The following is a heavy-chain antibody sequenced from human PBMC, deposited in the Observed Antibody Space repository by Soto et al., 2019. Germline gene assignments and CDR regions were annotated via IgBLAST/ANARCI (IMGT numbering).Heavy chain of an antibody. CDR3: TTDSLSTGVLVRFDF. Sequence: EVRLVESGGSLVEPGGSLRLSCAASGFTLSNAWINWVRQAPGKGLEWVGRIRSKTSGGTTDFAAPVKGRFAISRDDSKYMVYLQMHSLRTEDTAVYYCTTDSLSTGVLVRFDFWGHGTLVTVSS. V-gene: IGHV3-15*07. CDR2: IRSKTSGGTT. CDR1: GFTLSNAW. D-gene: IGHD2-8*02. J-gene: IGHJ4*01.